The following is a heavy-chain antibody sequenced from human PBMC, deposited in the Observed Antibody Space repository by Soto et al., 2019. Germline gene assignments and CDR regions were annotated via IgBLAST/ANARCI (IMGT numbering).Heavy chain of an antibody. CDR3: VKDQDILAAGYYFDY. CDR1: GFTFSSYA. V-gene: IGHV3-30-3*01. J-gene: IGHJ4*02. Sequence: QVQLVESGGGVVQPGRSLRLSCAASGFTFSSYAMHWVRQAPGKGLEWVAVISYDGSNKYYADSVKGRFTISRDNSKNTLYLQMNSLRAEDTAVYYCVKDQDILAAGYYFDYWGQGTLVTVSS. CDR2: ISYDGSNK. D-gene: IGHD2-15*01.